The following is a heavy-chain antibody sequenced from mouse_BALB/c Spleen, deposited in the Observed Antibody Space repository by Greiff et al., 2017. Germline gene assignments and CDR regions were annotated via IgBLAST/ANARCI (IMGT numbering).Heavy chain of an antibody. V-gene: IGHV1-69*02. Sequence: QVQLQQSGAELVRPGASVKLSCKASGYTFTSYWINWVKQRPGQGLEWIGNIYPSDSYTNYNQKFKDKATLTVDKSSSTAYMQLSSPTSEDSAVYYCAVITTALYFDVWGAGTTVTVSS. CDR1: GYTFTSYW. CDR3: AVITTALYFDV. D-gene: IGHD1-2*01. CDR2: IYPSDSYT. J-gene: IGHJ1*01.